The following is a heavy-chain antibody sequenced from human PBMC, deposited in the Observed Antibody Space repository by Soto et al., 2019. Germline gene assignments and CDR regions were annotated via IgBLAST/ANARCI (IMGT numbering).Heavy chain of an antibody. CDR3: VSRPIGELHREYYLAY. CDR2: IYHSGST. Sequence: SEALSLTCGVSGGSTSRGGYFWSWIRPPTGKSLEWIGYIYHSGSTYYNPSLKSRVTISVDRSKNQFSLKLSSVTAADTALYYCVSRPIGELHREYYLAYWGQGTLVTVSS. J-gene: IGHJ4*02. V-gene: IGHV4-30-2*01. CDR1: GGSTSRGGYF. D-gene: IGHD1-26*01.